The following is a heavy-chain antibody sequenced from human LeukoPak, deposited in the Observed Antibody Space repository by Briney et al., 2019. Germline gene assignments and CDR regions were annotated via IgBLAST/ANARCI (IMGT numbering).Heavy chain of an antibody. D-gene: IGHD6-19*01. J-gene: IGHJ4*02. Sequence: ASVKVSCTAFGYTFTGYYMHWVRQAPGQGLEWIGWINPNSGGTNYAQKFQGRVTMTRDTSISTAYMELSRLRSDDTAVYYCARDPSSGWFDYWGQGTLVTVSS. CDR2: INPNSGGT. CDR1: GYTFTGYY. CDR3: ARDPSSGWFDY. V-gene: IGHV1-2*02.